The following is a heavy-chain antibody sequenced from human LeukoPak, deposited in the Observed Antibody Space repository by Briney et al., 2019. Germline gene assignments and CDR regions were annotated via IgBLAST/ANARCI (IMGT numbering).Heavy chain of an antibody. CDR2: IWYDGNNK. CDR3: ASGVDASNYAGLIY. J-gene: IGHJ4*02. Sequence: GGSLRLSCAASGFTFSTYGMHWVRQAPGKGLEWVAIIWYDGNNKYYADSVKGRFTISRDNSKNTPYLQMNSLRAEDTAVYFCASGVDASNYAGLIYWGQGTLVTVSS. CDR1: GFTFSTYG. D-gene: IGHD4-11*01. V-gene: IGHV3-33*01.